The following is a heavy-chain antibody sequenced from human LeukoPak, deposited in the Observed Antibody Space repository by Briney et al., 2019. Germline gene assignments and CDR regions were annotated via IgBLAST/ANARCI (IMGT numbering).Heavy chain of an antibody. CDR1: GFTFSSYA. CDR2: ISYDGSNK. D-gene: IGHD3-22*01. Sequence: GGSLRLSCAASGFTFSSYAMHWVRQAPGKGLEWVAVISYDGSNKYYADSVRGRFTISRDNSKNTLYLQMNSLRAEDTAVYYCARGAYYYDSTPFDYWGQGTLVTVSS. V-gene: IGHV3-30*01. J-gene: IGHJ4*02. CDR3: ARGAYYYDSTPFDY.